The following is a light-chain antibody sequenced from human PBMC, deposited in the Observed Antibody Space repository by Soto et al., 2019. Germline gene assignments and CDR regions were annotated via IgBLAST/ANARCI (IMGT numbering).Light chain of an antibody. CDR3: LLSYSGARV. Sequence: QAVVTQEPSLTVSPGGTVTLTCGSSTGAVTSGHYPYWFQQKPGQAPRTLVYNTSDKHSWAPARFTGSLLGGKAALTLSGAQPEDEAEYYCLLSYSGARVFGGGTKLTVL. CDR1: TGAVTSGHY. J-gene: IGLJ3*02. CDR2: NTS. V-gene: IGLV7-46*01.